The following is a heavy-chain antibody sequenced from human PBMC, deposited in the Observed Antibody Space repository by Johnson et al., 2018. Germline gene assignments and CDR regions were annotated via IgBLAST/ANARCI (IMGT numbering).Heavy chain of an antibody. Sequence: VQLVESGGGLVQPGGSLRLSCAASGFTFSSYWMSWVRQAPGKGLEWVANIKQDGSEKYYVDSVKGRFTISRDNAKNSLYLQMNSLRAEDTAVYYCARDARENSDYGMDVWGQGTTVTVSS. CDR2: IKQDGSEK. D-gene: IGHD4-23*01. CDR1: GFTFSSYW. V-gene: IGHV3-7*01. J-gene: IGHJ6*02. CDR3: ARDARENSDYGMDV.